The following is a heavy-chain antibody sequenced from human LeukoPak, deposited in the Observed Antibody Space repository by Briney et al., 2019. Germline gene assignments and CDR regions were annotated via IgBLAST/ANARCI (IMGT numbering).Heavy chain of an antibody. CDR3: ARDYDILTGYYSPHFDY. Sequence: ASVKVSCKASGYTFTSYGISWVRQAPGQGLEWMGWISAYNGNTNYAQKLQGRVTMTTDTSTSTAYMELRSLRSDDTAVYYCARDYDILTGYYSPHFDYWGQGTLVIVSS. V-gene: IGHV1-18*01. CDR1: GYTFTSYG. J-gene: IGHJ4*02. CDR2: ISAYNGNT. D-gene: IGHD3-9*01.